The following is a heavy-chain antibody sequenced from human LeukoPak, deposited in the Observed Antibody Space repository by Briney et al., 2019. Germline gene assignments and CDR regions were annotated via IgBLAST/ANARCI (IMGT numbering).Heavy chain of an antibody. CDR1: GGSISSYY. D-gene: IGHD3-10*01. Sequence: PSETLSLTCTVSGGSISSYYWSWIRQPPGKGLEWIGYIYYSGSTNYNPSLKSRVTISVDTSKNQFSLKLSSVTAADTAVYYCARALDNGDPDYWGQGTLVTVSS. J-gene: IGHJ4*02. CDR3: ARALDNGDPDY. CDR2: IYYSGST. V-gene: IGHV4-59*08.